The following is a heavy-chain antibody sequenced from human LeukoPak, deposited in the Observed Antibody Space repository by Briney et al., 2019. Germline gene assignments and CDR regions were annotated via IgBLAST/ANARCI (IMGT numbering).Heavy chain of an antibody. CDR1: GFTFSDYW. CDR2: ITSDGSNT. Sequence: GGSLRLSCAASGFTFSDYWIHWVRQVPGKGLLGVSRITSDGSNTRYADSVRGRFTISRDNAKNMVYLQISSLRAEDTAVYYCARDAGAGTPFDYWGQGTLVTVSS. D-gene: IGHD3-10*01. J-gene: IGHJ4*02. V-gene: IGHV3-74*01. CDR3: ARDAGAGTPFDY.